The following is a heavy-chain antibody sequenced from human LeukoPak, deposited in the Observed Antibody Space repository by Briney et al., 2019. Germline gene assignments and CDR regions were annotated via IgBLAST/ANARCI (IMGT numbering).Heavy chain of an antibody. Sequence: EAGGSLRLSCAASGFTFSSYWMSWVRQAPGKGLEWVANIKQDGSEKYYVDSVKGRFTNSRDNAKNSLYLQMNSLRAEDTAVYYCARGGYSGYDEGYFDYWGQGTLVTVSS. V-gene: IGHV3-7*01. D-gene: IGHD5-12*01. CDR3: ARGGYSGYDEGYFDY. CDR1: GFTFSSYW. J-gene: IGHJ4*02. CDR2: IKQDGSEK.